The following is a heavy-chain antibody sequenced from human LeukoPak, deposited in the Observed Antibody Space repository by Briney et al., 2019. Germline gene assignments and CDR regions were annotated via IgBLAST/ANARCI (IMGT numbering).Heavy chain of an antibody. CDR1: GFTFSSYS. J-gene: IGHJ4*02. V-gene: IGHV3-21*01. CDR2: ISSSSSYI. Sequence: GGSLRLSCAASGFTFSSYSMNWVRQAPGKGLEWVSSISSSSSYIYYADSVKGRFTISRDNAKNSLYLQMNSLRAEDTAVYYCARAIGGDSSSSGYWGQGTLVTVSS. D-gene: IGHD6-6*01. CDR3: ARAIGGDSSSSGY.